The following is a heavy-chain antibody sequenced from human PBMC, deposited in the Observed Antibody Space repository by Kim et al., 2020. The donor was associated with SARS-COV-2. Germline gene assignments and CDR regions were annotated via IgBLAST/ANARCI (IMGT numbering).Heavy chain of an antibody. D-gene: IGHD3-16*02. CDR2: ISGNGDST. Sequence: GGSLRLSCAASGFSFSTNAMGWVRQAPGKGLEWVSSISGNGDSTFYADSVRGRFTISRDISKSTLYLQMNSLRAEDTALYYCAKDVLGYSGMDVWGQGTT. J-gene: IGHJ6*02. CDR1: GFSFSTNA. CDR3: AKDVLGYSGMDV. V-gene: IGHV3-23*01.